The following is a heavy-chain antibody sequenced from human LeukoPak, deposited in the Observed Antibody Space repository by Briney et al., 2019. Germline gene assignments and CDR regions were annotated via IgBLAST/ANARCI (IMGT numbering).Heavy chain of an antibody. D-gene: IGHD3-10*01. CDR3: ARTGGYMVWGVQNWFDP. Sequence: KPSETLSLTCTVSGDSISSTSYYWGWVRQPPGKGLEWIGSGTTYYNPSLKSRVTISVDTSKNQFSLKLTSMTAADTAVYYCARTGGYMVWGVQNWFDPWGQGTLVTVSS. CDR1: GDSISSTSYY. J-gene: IGHJ5*02. CDR2: GTT. V-gene: IGHV4-39*01.